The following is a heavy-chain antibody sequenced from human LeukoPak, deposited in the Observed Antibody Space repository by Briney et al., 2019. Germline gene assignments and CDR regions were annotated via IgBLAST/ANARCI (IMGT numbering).Heavy chain of an antibody. CDR1: GFTFSNYL. Sequence: GKSLRLSCAASGFTFSNYLMHWVRQAPGKGLEWVAVISSDGSSEYYADSLKGRFTISRDNSKNTLFLQMNSLRLDDTAVYYCARDQFGTGDRRDAFDIWGQGTMVSVSS. D-gene: IGHD7-27*01. V-gene: IGHV3-30-3*01. J-gene: IGHJ3*02. CDR2: ISSDGSSE. CDR3: ARDQFGTGDRRDAFDI.